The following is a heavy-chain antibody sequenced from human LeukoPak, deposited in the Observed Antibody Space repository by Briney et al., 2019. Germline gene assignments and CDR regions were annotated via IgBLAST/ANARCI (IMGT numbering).Heavy chain of an antibody. D-gene: IGHD3-3*01. CDR3: AREDYDFWSGYSTFDY. V-gene: IGHV4-61*02. CDR1: GGSISSGSYY. CDR2: IYTSGSA. Sequence: TLSLTCTVSGGSISSGSYYWSWTRQPAGKGLEWIGRIYTSGSANYNPSLKSRVTISVDTSKNQFSLKLSSVTAADTAVYYCAREDYDFWSGYSTFDYWGQGTLVTVSS. J-gene: IGHJ4*02.